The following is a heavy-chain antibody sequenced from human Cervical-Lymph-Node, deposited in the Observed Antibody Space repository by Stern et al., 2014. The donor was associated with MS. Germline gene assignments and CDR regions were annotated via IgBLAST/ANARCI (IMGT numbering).Heavy chain of an antibody. CDR2: IVPMFAKA. V-gene: IGHV1-69*01. J-gene: IGHJ5*02. CDR1: GGSFKSYD. Sequence: QVQLVQSGAEVKKPGSSVRVSCKASGGSFKSYDFDWLRQAPGQGLEWMGDIVPMFAKANYAQKFQGRVTVTADEATNTVYMELSFLTSEDTAVYYCARERSIHYPAFAPWGQGTLVTVSS. CDR3: ARERSIHYPAFAP. D-gene: IGHD3-10*01.